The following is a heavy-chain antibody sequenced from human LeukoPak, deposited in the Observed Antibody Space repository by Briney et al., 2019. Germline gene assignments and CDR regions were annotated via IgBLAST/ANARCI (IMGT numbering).Heavy chain of an antibody. CDR2: INPSGGST. CDR3: ARAGLGYSYGYYLDY. D-gene: IGHD5-18*01. CDR1: GYTFTSYY. J-gene: IGHJ4*02. V-gene: IGHV1-46*01. Sequence: GASVKVSCKASGYTFTSYYMHWVRQAPGQGLEWMGIINPSGGSTSYAQKFQDRVTMTRDTSTSTVYMELSSLRSEDTAVYYCARAGLGYSYGYYLDYWGQGTLVTVSS.